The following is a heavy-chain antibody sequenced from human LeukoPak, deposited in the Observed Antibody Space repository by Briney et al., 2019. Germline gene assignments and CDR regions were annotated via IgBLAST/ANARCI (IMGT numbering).Heavy chain of an antibody. D-gene: IGHD2-2*01. J-gene: IGHJ4*02. CDR3: AHGSMYQLDY. Sequence: GGALRLSCAASGFSFSSHGMSWVRQAPGKGLEWVSGIIGGAGGTYYADSVKGRFTISRDNAKNTLYLQMNSLRAEDTAVYYCAHGSMYQLDYWGQGTLVTVSS. CDR2: IIGGAGGT. CDR1: GFSFSSHG. V-gene: IGHV3-23*01.